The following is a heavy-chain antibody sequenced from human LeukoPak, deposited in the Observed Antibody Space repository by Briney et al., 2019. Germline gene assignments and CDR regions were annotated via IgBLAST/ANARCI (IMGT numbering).Heavy chain of an antibody. D-gene: IGHD5-12*01. V-gene: IGHV3-23*01. CDR2: ISGSGGST. CDR1: GFTFSRYS. J-gene: IGHJ4*02. Sequence: PGGSLRLSCAASGFTFSRYSMNWVRQAAGKGLEWVSAISGSGGSTYYADSVKGRSTISRDNSKNTLYLQMNSLRAEDTAVYYCAKEQNGYSGYDFYFDYWGQGTLVTVSS. CDR3: AKEQNGYSGYDFYFDY.